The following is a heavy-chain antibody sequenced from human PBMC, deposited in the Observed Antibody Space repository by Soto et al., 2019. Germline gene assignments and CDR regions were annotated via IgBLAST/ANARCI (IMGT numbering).Heavy chain of an antibody. CDR1: GGSISTYY. Sequence: SETLSLTCTVSGGSISTYYWSWIRQPPGKGLEWIGYTYYSGSTNYNPSLKSRVSTSVDTSNNQFSLKLSSVTAADTAVYYCARVKYHYDSGGFYGYYFDYWSQGILVTVSS. D-gene: IGHD3-22*01. V-gene: IGHV4-59*01. J-gene: IGHJ4*02. CDR3: ARVKYHYDSGGFYGYYFDY. CDR2: TYYSGST.